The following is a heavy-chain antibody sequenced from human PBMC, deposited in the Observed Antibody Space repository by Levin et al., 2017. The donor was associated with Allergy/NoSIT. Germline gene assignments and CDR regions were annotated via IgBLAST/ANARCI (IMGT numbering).Heavy chain of an antibody. CDR3: AKGRDPSRDGYSMPGFDY. V-gene: IGHV3-23*01. CDR1: GFTFSSYA. CDR2: ISGSGTGT. J-gene: IGHJ4*02. Sequence: GESLKISCAASGFTFSSYAMSWVRQAPGKGLEWVSAISGSGTGTYYADSVKGRFTISRDNSKNTLYLQMNSLRAEDTAVYYCAKGRDPSRDGYSMPGFDYWGQGTLVTVSS. D-gene: IGHD5-24*01.